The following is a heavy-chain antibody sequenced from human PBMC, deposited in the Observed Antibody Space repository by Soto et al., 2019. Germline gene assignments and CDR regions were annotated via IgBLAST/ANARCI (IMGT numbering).Heavy chain of an antibody. CDR1: GGSISSYY. V-gene: IGHV4-59*01. CDR3: AREGEYCSSTCCYVDYYYYMDV. J-gene: IGHJ6*03. D-gene: IGHD2-2*01. Sequence: SETLSLTCTVSGGSISSYYWSWIRQPPGKGLEWIGYIYYSGSTNYNPSLKSRVTISVDTSKNQFSLKLSSVTAADTAVYYCAREGEYCSSTCCYVDYYYYMDVWGKGTTVTVSS. CDR2: IYYSGST.